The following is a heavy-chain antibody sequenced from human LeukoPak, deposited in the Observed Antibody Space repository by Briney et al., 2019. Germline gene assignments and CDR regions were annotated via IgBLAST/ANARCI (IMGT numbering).Heavy chain of an antibody. D-gene: IGHD2-15*01. Sequence: PSQTLSLTCTVSGGSISSGSYYWSWIRQPAGKGLEWIGRIYTSGSTNYNPSLKSRVTISVDTSKNQFSLKLSSVTAADTAVYYCARVLYCSGGSCWRGWFDPWGQGTLVTVSS. V-gene: IGHV4-61*02. CDR1: GGSISSGSYY. J-gene: IGHJ5*02. CDR2: IYTSGST. CDR3: ARVLYCSGGSCWRGWFDP.